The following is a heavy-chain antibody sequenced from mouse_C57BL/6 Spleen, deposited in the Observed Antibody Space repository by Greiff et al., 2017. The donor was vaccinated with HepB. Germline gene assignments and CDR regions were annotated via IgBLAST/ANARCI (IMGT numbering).Heavy chain of an antibody. Sequence: EVKLVESGGGLVKPGGSLKLSCAASGFTFSDYGMHWVRQAPEKGLEWVAYISSGSSTIYYADTVKGRFTISRDNAKNTLFLQMTSLRSEDTAMYYCARLGDYDEGGVYFDYWGQGTTLTVSS. J-gene: IGHJ2*01. CDR1: GFTFSDYG. CDR2: ISSGSSTI. CDR3: ARLGDYDEGGVYFDY. V-gene: IGHV5-17*01. D-gene: IGHD2-4*01.